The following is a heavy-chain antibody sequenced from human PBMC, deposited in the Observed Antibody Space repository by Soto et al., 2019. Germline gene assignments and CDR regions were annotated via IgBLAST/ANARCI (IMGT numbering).Heavy chain of an antibody. CDR1: GYTFSSYG. J-gene: IGHJ4*02. CDR3: GRDSWEGGMAGRLDY. D-gene: IGHD6-6*01. CDR2: ISYAGSNI. V-gene: IGHV3-30*03. Sequence: GGSLRLSCAASGYTFSSYGMHWVRQAPGKGLEWVAVISYAGSNIYYADSVKGRFTISRDNSKNTLYLHLNSLRAEDTAVYCWGRDSWEGGMAGRLDYGGQETRVTFSS.